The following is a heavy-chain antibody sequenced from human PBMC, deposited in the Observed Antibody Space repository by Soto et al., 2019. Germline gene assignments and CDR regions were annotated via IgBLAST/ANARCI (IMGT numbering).Heavy chain of an antibody. V-gene: IGHV1-2*04. CDR1: GYRFSAYH. CDR2: INPNSGVT. Sequence: ASVKVSCKASGYRFSAYHMHWVRQAPGQGLEWMGWINPNSGVTNYAQKFQDWVTVTRDTSISTVYMELSRLKSDDTAVYYCARENIFGVVREYYFDYWGQGTLVT. CDR3: ARENIFGVVREYYFDY. J-gene: IGHJ4*02. D-gene: IGHD3-3*01.